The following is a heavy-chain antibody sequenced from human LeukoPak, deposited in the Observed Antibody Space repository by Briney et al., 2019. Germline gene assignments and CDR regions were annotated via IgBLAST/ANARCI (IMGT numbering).Heavy chain of an antibody. J-gene: IGHJ4*02. Sequence: PSETLSLTCTVSGDSISSNYFWGLIRQPPGKGLEWIGSIYHSGITYYNPSLKSRVTISVDMSKNQFSLKLSSVTAADTAVYYCARGQKNTPFDYWGQGTLVTVSS. CDR1: GDSISSNYF. D-gene: IGHD2/OR15-2a*01. CDR3: ARGQKNTPFDY. V-gene: IGHV4-38-2*02. CDR2: IYHSGIT.